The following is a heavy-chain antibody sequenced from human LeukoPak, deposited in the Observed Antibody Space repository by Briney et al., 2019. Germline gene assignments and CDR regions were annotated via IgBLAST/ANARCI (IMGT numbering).Heavy chain of an antibody. V-gene: IGHV1-46*01. D-gene: IGHD6-13*01. Sequence: GASVKVSCKASGNTFTNYYMHWVRQAPGQGLEWVGIINPSAGTTTYAQKFQGRVTMTRDTSTSTVYMELSSLRSEDTAVYYCARDGDENSSSWSWFDPWGQGTLVTVSS. CDR1: GNTFTNYY. CDR2: INPSAGTT. CDR3: ARDGDENSSSWSWFDP. J-gene: IGHJ5*02.